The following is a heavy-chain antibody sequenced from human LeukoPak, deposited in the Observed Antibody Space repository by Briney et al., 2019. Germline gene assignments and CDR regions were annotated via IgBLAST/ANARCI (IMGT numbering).Heavy chain of an antibody. CDR2: IKPDSGDT. V-gene: IGHV1-2*02. CDR1: GYSFTNDN. J-gene: IGHJ5*02. CDR3: VRDRPHNWFDP. Sequence: ASVKVSCKASGYSFTNDNMHWVRQAHGQGLEWMGLIKPDSGDTNYAQNFRGRVTMTRDTSITTAYMELNRLTSDDTAVYYCVRDRPHNWFDPWGQGTLVTVSS.